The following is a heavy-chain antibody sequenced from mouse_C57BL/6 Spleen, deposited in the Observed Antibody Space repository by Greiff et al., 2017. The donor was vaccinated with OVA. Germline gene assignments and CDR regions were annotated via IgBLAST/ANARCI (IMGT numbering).Heavy chain of an antibody. V-gene: IGHV1-20*01. CDR1: GYSFTGYF. CDR3: ARYPFDY. J-gene: IGHJ2*01. Sequence: VQLQQSGPELVKPGDSVKISCKASGYSFTGYFMNWVMQSHGKSLEWIGRFNPYNGDTFYNQKFKGKATLTVDKSSSTAHMELRSLTSENSAVYYCARYPFDYWGQGTTLTVSS. CDR2: FNPYNGDT.